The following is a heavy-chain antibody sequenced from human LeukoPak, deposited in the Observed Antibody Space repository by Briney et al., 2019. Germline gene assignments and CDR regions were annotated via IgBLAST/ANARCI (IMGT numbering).Heavy chain of an antibody. CDR1: GFTFSSYG. Sequence: GGSLRLSCAASGFTFSSYGMHWVRQAPGKGLEWVAVISYDGSNKYYADSVKGRFTISRDNSKNTLYLQMNSLRAEDTAVHYCAKDGRLTGTTSGGEEYFDYWGQGTLVTVSS. J-gene: IGHJ4*02. V-gene: IGHV3-30*18. CDR2: ISYDGSNK. D-gene: IGHD1-7*01. CDR3: AKDGRLTGTTSGGEEYFDY.